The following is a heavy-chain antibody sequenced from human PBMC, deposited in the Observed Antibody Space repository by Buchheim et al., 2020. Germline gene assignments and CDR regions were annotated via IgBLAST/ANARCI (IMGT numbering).Heavy chain of an antibody. CDR2: IKYDGSEK. CDR3: ARALNY. V-gene: IGHV3-7*01. J-gene: IGHJ4*02. CDR1: GFIFSNYW. Sequence: EVQLVESGGGLVQSGGSLTLSCAVSGFIFSNYWMDWVRQAPGKGLEWVANIKYDGSEKYYVDSVKGRFIISRDNAKNSLYLQMNRLRAEDTAVYYCARALNYWGQGTL.